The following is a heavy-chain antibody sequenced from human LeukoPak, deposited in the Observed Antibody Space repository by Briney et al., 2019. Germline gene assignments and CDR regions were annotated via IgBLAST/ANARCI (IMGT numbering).Heavy chain of an antibody. Sequence: GSLRLSCAASGFTFSSYAMSWIRQPAGKGLEWIGRIYTSGSTNYNPSLKSRVTMSVDTSKNQFSLKLSSVTAADTAVYYCAREGSGGVPGSTYYYYYGMDVWGQGTTVTVSS. V-gene: IGHV4-4*07. D-gene: IGHD2-15*01. CDR1: GFTFSSYA. J-gene: IGHJ6*02. CDR2: IYTSGST. CDR3: AREGSGGVPGSTYYYYYGMDV.